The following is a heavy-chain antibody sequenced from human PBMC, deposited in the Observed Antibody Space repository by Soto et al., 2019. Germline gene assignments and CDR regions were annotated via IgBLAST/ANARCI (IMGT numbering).Heavy chain of an antibody. CDR3: ARPLGSLAARPADY. J-gene: IGHJ4*02. CDR1: GFTFSSYS. Sequence: EVQLVESGGGLVKPGGSLRLSCAASGFTFSSYSMNWVRQAPGKGLEWVSSISSSSSYIYYADSVKGRFTISRDNAKNSLYLQMNSLRADDTAVYYCARPLGSLAARPADYWGQGTLVTVSS. CDR2: ISSSSSYI. V-gene: IGHV3-21*01. D-gene: IGHD6-6*01.